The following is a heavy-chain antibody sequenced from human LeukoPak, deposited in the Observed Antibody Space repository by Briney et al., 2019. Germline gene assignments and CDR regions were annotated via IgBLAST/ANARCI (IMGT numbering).Heavy chain of an antibody. CDR3: AKNLAVAGPDDAFDI. CDR2: ISYDGSNK. D-gene: IGHD6-19*01. J-gene: IGHJ3*02. V-gene: IGHV3-30*18. CDR1: GFTFSSYG. Sequence: PGGSLRLSCAASGFTFSSYGMHWVRQAPGKGLEWVAVISYDGSNKYYADSVKGRFTISRDNSKNTLYLQMNSLRAEDTAVYYCAKNLAVAGPDDAFDIWGQGTMVTVSS.